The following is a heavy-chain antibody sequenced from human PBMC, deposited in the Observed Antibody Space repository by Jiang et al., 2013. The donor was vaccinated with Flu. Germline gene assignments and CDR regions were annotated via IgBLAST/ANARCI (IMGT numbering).Heavy chain of an antibody. CDR3: ARGSSGSYFLKNPYYYYGMDV. CDR1: GGSFSGYY. D-gene: IGHD1-26*01. Sequence: ALLKPSETLSLTCAVYGGSFSGYYWSWIRQPPGKGLEWIGEINHSGSTNYNPSLKSRVTISVDTSKNQSSLKLSSVTAADTAVYYCARGSSGSYFLKNPYYYYGMDVWGQGTTVTVSS. V-gene: IGHV4-34*01. J-gene: IGHJ6*02. CDR2: INHSGST.